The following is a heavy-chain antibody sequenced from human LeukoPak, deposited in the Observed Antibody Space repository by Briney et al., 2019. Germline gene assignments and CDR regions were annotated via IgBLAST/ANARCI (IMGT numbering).Heavy chain of an antibody. CDR1: GGTFSSYA. V-gene: IGHV1-69*04. CDR2: IPPILGIA. D-gene: IGHD3-22*01. J-gene: IGHJ4*02. Sequence: ASVKLSCKASGGTFSSYAISWVRQAPGQGLEWMGRIPPILGIANYAQKFQGRVTITADKSTSTAYMERSSLRSEDTAVYYCASRVPDSSGYYSFDYWGQGTLVTVSS. CDR3: ASRVPDSSGYYSFDY.